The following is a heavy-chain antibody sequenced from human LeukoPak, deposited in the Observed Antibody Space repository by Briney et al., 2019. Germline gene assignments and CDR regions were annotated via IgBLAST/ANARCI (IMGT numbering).Heavy chain of an antibody. D-gene: IGHD3-22*01. V-gene: IGHV3-23*01. CDR1: GFTFSSYA. CDR3: AKIKDYYDSSGYSNRNWFDP. CDR2: ISGSGGST. Sequence: QPGGSLRLSCAASGFTFSSYAMSWVRQAPGKGLEGVSAISGSGGSTYYADSVKGRFTISRDNSKNTLYLQMNSLRAEDTAVYYCAKIKDYYDSSGYSNRNWFDPWGQGTLVTVSS. J-gene: IGHJ5*02.